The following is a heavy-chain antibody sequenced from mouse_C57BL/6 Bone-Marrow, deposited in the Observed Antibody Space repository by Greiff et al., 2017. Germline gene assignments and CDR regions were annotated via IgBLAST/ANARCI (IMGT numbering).Heavy chain of an antibody. CDR1: GYTFTSYW. CDR3: ARTTSWAHFDY. D-gene: IGHD4-1*01. CDR2: IYPGSGST. V-gene: IGHV1-55*01. Sequence: QVQLQQPGAELVKPGASVKMSCKASGYTFTSYWITWVKQRPGQGLEWIGEIYPGSGSTNYNEKFKGKATLTVDTSSSTAYMQLSSLTSEDSAIYYCARTTSWAHFDYWGQGTTLTVSS. J-gene: IGHJ2*01.